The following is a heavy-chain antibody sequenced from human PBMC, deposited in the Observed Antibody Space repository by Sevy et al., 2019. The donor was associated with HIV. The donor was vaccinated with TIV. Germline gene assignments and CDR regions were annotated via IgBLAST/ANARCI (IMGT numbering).Heavy chain of an antibody. CDR3: ATGHRATAGRALDY. CDR1: GGSISSYY. J-gene: IGHJ4*02. V-gene: IGHV4-59*13. Sequence: SETLSLTCTVSGGSISSYYWSWIRQSPGKGLEWIGHIYYSGSTKYNPSLKSRVTISVDTSKNQSSLKLSSVTAADTAMYYCATGHRATAGRALDYWGQGTLVTVSS. CDR2: IYYSGST. D-gene: IGHD6-13*01.